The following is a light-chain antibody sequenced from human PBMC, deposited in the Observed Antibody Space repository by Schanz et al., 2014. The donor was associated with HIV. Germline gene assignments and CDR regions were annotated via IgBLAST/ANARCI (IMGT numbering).Light chain of an antibody. CDR1: SSDVGGYNY. Sequence: QSALTQPPSASGSPGQSITISCTGTSSDVGGYNYVSWYQQHPGKAPKLMIYDVSNRPSGVSTRFSGSKSGNTASLTVSGLQAEDEADYYCSSYAATSNVLFGGGTKLTVL. V-gene: IGLV2-8*01. CDR2: DVS. CDR3: SSYAATSNVL. J-gene: IGLJ3*02.